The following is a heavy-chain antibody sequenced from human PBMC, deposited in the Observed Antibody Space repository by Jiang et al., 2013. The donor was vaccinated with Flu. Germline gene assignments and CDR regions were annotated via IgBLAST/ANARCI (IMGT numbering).Heavy chain of an antibody. J-gene: IGHJ4*02. V-gene: IGHV3-49*04. CDR1: GFTFGEYV. D-gene: IGHD2-21*02. CDR2: IRTKTSGETT. Sequence: VQLLESGGGLVQPGRSLRLSCLTSGFTFGEYVMTWVRQAPGKGLEWVGLIRTKTSGETTEYAASVKGRFTISRDDSESILHLQMNSLKTEDTALYYCAVTTALGRLDYWGQGTRGHRLL. CDR3: AVTTALGRLDY.